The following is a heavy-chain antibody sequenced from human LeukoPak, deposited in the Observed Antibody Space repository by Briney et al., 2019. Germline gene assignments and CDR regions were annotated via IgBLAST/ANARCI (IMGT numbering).Heavy chain of an antibody. D-gene: IGHD5-18*01. CDR2: ISGSGGST. Sequence: PGGSLRLSCAASGFTLSSYAMSWVRQAPGKGLEWVSAISGSGGSTYYADSVKGRFTISRDNSKNTLYLQMNSLRAEDTAVYYCAKGAWIQLWSFYFDYWGQGTLVTVSS. CDR1: GFTLSSYA. CDR3: AKGAWIQLWSFYFDY. J-gene: IGHJ4*02. V-gene: IGHV3-23*01.